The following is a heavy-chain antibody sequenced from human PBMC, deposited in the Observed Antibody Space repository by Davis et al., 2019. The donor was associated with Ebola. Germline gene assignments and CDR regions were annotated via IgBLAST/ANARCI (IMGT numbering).Heavy chain of an antibody. CDR2: INPNDVRT. J-gene: IGHJ3*02. CDR3: TTPGGQDSGYDVFDI. Sequence: AASVKVSCKASGYTFTNYYMHWVRQAPGQGLEWTGMINPNDVRTIYAQKFQGRVTVTRDTSTTTVYMDLSSLRSEDTALYYCTTPGGQDSGYDVFDIWGQGTMVTVSS. V-gene: IGHV1-46*03. CDR1: GYTFTNYY. D-gene: IGHD5-12*01.